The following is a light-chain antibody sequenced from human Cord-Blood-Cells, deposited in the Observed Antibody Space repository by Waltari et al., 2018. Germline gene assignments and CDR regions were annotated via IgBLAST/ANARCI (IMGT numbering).Light chain of an antibody. Sequence: QSALTQPRSVSGSPGQSVTISCTGTSSDVGGYNYVPWYQQPPGKAPKLMIYDVSKRPSGVPDRFSGSKSGNTASLTISGLQAEDEADYYCCSYAGSYTYVFGTGTKVTVL. V-gene: IGLV2-11*01. CDR1: SSDVGGYNY. J-gene: IGLJ1*01. CDR3: CSYAGSYTYV. CDR2: DVS.